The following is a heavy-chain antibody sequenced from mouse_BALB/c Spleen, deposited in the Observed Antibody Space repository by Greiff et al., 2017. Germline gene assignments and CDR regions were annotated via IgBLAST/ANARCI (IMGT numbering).Heavy chain of an antibody. Sequence: QVQLQQSGAELVRPGASVTLSCKASGYTFTDYEMHWVKQTPVHGLEWLGAIDPETGGTAYNQKFKGKATLTADKSSSTAYMELRSLTSEDSAVYYCTRGSYWDFDVWGAGTTVTVSS. CDR1: GYTFTDYE. J-gene: IGHJ1*01. CDR3: TRGSYWDFDV. V-gene: IGHV1-15*01. CDR2: IDPETGGT.